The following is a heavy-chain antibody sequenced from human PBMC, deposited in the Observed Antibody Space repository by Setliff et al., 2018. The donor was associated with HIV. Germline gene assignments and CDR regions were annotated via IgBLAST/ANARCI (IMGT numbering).Heavy chain of an antibody. CDR1: GFTFSDYY. CDR3: AREYSSSWTSYYYYGMDV. J-gene: IGHJ6*02. CDR2: ISSSGSTI. Sequence: KTGGSLRLSCAASGFTFSDYYMSWIRQAPGKGLEWVSYISSSGSTIYYADSVKGRFTIARDNAKNSLYLQMNSLRAEDTAVYYCAREYSSSWTSYYYYGMDVWGQGTTVTVSS. D-gene: IGHD6-13*01. V-gene: IGHV3-11*04.